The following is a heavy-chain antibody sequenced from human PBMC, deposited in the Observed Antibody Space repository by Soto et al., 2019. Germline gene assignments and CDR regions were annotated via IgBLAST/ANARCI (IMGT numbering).Heavy chain of an antibody. Sequence: SETLSLTCTVSGGSISSYYWNWIRQPAGKGLEWIGRVSTNGATNYNPSLESRVTMSVDTSKNQFSLKLTSVTAADTAVYFCARADYEILTGSYAMDVWGQGTTVTVSS. J-gene: IGHJ6*02. D-gene: IGHD3-9*01. CDR3: ARADYEILTGSYAMDV. CDR2: VSTNGAT. CDR1: GGSISSYY. V-gene: IGHV4-4*07.